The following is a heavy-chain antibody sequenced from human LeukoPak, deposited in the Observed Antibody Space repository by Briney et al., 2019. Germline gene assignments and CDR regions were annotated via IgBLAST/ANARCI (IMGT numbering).Heavy chain of an antibody. Sequence: GGSLRLSCAASGFTFDDYSMHWVRLTPGKGLEWVSGINWNGGRIAYADSVKGRFTSSRDNAKNSLYLQMNSLRPEDAALYYCAKDGYSGSYIERGDYNHYYGLDVWGRGTTVTVSS. V-gene: IGHV3-9*01. CDR2: INWNGGRI. D-gene: IGHD3-10*01. J-gene: IGHJ6*02. CDR3: AKDGYSGSYIERGDYNHYYGLDV. CDR1: GFTFDDYS.